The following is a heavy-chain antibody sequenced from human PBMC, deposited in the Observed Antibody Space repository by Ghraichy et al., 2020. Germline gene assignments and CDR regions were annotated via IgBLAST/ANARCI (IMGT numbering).Heavy chain of an antibody. Sequence: GGSLRLSCAVSGFTFSSYWMHWVRHAPGKGLVWVSRINSDGSSISYADSVKGRFTFSRDNAKNTLYLQMNSLRADDTALYYFARGGPEYCSGGSCYAGEYWGQGTLVTVSS. CDR1: GFTFSSYW. V-gene: IGHV3-74*01. CDR2: INSDGSSI. D-gene: IGHD2-15*01. J-gene: IGHJ4*02. CDR3: ARGGPEYCSGGSCYAGEY.